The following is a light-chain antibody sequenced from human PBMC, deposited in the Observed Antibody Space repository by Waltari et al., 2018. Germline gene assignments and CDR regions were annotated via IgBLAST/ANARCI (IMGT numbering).Light chain of an antibody. CDR2: GAS. V-gene: IGKV3-20*01. CDR3: QQYSSFPLT. CDR1: QSVSSIS. Sequence: EIVLTQSPGTLSLSPGERATLSCRASQSVSSISLAWYQQKPGQAPRLLIYGASSRATGIPDRFSGSGSGRDFSLTISRLESEDFAVYYCQQYSSFPLTFGPGTKVDRK. J-gene: IGKJ3*01.